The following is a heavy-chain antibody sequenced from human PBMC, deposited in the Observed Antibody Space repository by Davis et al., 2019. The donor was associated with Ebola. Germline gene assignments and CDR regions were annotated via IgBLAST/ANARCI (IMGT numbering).Heavy chain of an antibody. CDR3: AREGKYRDESRTFDY. CDR2: ISSSGGST. CDR1: GFTFSSFA. Sequence: GESLKISCSASGFTFSSFAMHWVRQAPGKGLKYVSAISSSGGSTYYADSVKGRFTISRDSSKNTLHLQMSSLRAEDTAVYYCAREGKYRDESRTFDYWGQGTLVTVSS. V-gene: IGHV3-64D*06. D-gene: IGHD2-2*01. J-gene: IGHJ4*02.